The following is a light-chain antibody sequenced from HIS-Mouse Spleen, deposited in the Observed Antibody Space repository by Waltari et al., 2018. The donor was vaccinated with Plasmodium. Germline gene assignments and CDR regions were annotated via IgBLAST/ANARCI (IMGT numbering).Light chain of an antibody. CDR3: QSYDSSNQV. Sequence: NFMLTQPHSVSESPGKTVTISCTRRSGSIASNHVPWYQQRPGSAPTTVIYEDNQRPSGVPDRFSGSIDSSSNSASLTISGLKTEDEADYYCQSYDSSNQVFGGGTKLTVL. CDR1: SGSIASNH. CDR2: EDN. V-gene: IGLV6-57*04. J-gene: IGLJ3*02.